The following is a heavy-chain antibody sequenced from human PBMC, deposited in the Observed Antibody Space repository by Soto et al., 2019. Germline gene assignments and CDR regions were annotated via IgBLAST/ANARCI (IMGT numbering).Heavy chain of an antibody. CDR1: GFIFSSYS. V-gene: IGHV3-21*06. J-gene: IGHJ4*02. D-gene: IGHD3-10*01. CDR3: ARVSGTLERYSDLDY. Sequence: EVQLGESGGGLVQPGGSLRLSCAASGFIFSSYSMNWVRQAPGQGLEWVSSISPRSDYIYFADSMRGRFTISRDNAQNSLYLHMNNLRAEDTAVYHCARVSGTLERYSDLDYWGQGTLVTVSS. CDR2: ISPRSDYI.